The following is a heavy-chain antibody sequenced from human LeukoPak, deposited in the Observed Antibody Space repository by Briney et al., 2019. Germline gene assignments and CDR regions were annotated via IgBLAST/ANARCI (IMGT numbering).Heavy chain of an antibody. CDR1: GYTFTGYY. CDR2: INPNSGGT. V-gene: IGHV1-2*02. J-gene: IGHJ4*02. CDR3: ASNLWFGELLFDY. D-gene: IGHD3-10*01. Sequence: ASVKVSCKASGYTFTGYYMHWVRQAPGQGLEWMGWINPNSGGTNYAQKFQGRATMTRDTSISTAYMELSRLRSDDTAVYYCASNLWFGELLFDYWGQGTLVTVSS.